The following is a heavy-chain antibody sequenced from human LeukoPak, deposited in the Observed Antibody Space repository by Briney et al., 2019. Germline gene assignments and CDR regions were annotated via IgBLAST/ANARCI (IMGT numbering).Heavy chain of an antibody. J-gene: IGHJ6*03. CDR3: ARLGIVNYYYYYMDV. Sequence: SVKVSCKASGGTFSSYAISWVRQAPGQGLEWMGGIIPIFGTANYAQKFQGRVTITADKSTSTAYMELSSLRSEDTAVYYCARLGIVNYYYYYMDVWGKGTTVTVSS. CDR2: IIPIFGTA. CDR1: GGTFSSYA. V-gene: IGHV1-69*06. D-gene: IGHD2-15*01.